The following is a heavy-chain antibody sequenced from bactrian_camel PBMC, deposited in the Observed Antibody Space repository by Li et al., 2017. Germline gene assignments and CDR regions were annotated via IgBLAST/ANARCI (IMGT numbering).Heavy chain of an antibody. D-gene: IGHD1*01. CDR3: AAGGPGTGGGLRLFFTGRPFGA. CDR1: GHSRGSNC. Sequence: DVQLVESGGGSVQAGGSLRLSCKVSGHSRGSNCVGWYRLPTGRAPAEREGIAAIRRDGGETWYAASVKGRFTISRDSAKNTLYLQMNNLQPEDTAMYYCAAGGPGTGGGLRLFFTGRPFGAWDQGTQVTVSS. V-gene: IGHV3S32*01. CDR2: IRRDGGET. J-gene: IGHJ6*01.